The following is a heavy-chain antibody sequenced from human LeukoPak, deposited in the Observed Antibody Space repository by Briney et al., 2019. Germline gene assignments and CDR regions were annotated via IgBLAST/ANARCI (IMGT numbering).Heavy chain of an antibody. Sequence: KASETLSLTCSVSGTSMSNSYWSWIRQPAGKGLEWIGHIQDRGSTIYNPSLGSRVTMSLDTPKNQFSLKLNSVTAADTAIYYCAQSLGSGNWIGNWFDPWGQGTLVTVSS. CDR3: AQSLGSGNWIGNWFDP. CDR2: IQDRGST. J-gene: IGHJ5*02. D-gene: IGHD1-1*01. CDR1: GTSMSNSY. V-gene: IGHV4-4*07.